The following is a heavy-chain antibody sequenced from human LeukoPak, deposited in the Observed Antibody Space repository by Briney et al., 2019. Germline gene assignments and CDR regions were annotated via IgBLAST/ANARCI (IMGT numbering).Heavy chain of an antibody. CDR3: ARQIYYDRSVYFYFN. CDR2: MSYSGST. V-gene: IGHV4-39*01. J-gene: IGHJ4*02. Sequence: SETLSLTCTVSGGSISSSGYYWGWIRQPPGKGLECIGIMSYSGSTYYNPSLKSRVTMSVDTSKNHFSLKLSSVTAADTAVYYCARQIYYDRSVYFYFNWGQGTLVTVSS. CDR1: GGSISSSGYY. D-gene: IGHD3-22*01.